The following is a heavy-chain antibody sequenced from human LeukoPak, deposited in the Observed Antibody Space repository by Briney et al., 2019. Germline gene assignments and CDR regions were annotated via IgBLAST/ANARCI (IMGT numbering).Heavy chain of an antibody. CDR1: GFTFSSFD. Sequence: GGSLRLSCAASGFTFSSFDMHWVRQPTGQGLEWVSTIGTASDTFYPGSVEGRFTLSRDNAKNSLYLQMNSLTAGDTAVYYCARGPPRGKYYYMDVWGKGTTVTVSS. CDR3: ARGPPRGKYYYMDV. D-gene: IGHD1-1*01. V-gene: IGHV3-13*01. J-gene: IGHJ6*03. CDR2: IGTASDT.